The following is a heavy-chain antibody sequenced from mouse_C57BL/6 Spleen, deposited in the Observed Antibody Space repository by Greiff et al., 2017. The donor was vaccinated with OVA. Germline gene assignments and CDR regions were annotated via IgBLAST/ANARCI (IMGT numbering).Heavy chain of an antibody. Sequence: VKVVESGPELVKPGASVKISCKASGYTFTDYYINWVKQRPGQGLEWIGWIFPGSGSTYYNEKFKGKATLTVDKSSSTAYMLLSILTSEDSAVYFCARGNWYFDVWGTGTTVTVSS. J-gene: IGHJ1*03. CDR1: GYTFTDYY. CDR3: ARGNWYFDV. CDR2: IFPGSGST. V-gene: IGHV1-75*01.